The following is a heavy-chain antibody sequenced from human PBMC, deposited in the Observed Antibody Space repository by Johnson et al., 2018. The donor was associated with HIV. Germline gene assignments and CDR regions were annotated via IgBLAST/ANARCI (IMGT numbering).Heavy chain of an antibody. CDR1: GFTVSSNF. D-gene: IGHD5-18*01. CDR3: ARESSAGEYSYCII. CDR2: IYRGGST. Sequence: VTLVESGGGLVQPGGSLRLSCAASGFTVSSNFMTWVRQAPGKGLEWVSVIYRGGSTYYADSVKGRFTISRDNSKNTLYLQMNSLKAEDTAVYYCARESSAGEYSYCIIWGQGTMVTVSS. V-gene: IGHV3-66*02. J-gene: IGHJ3*02.